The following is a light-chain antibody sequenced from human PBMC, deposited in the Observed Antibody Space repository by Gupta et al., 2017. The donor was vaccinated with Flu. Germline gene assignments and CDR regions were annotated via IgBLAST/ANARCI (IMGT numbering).Light chain of an antibody. CDR1: QSVSSY. CDR3: QQRSNWPST. J-gene: IGKJ1*01. CDR2: DAS. Sequence: ELVLTQSPATLSVSPGERATLSCRASQSVSSYLAWYQQKPGQAPRLLIYDASNRATGIPARFSGSGSGTDFTLTISSLEPEDFAVYYCQQRSNWPSTFGQGTKVEIK. V-gene: IGKV3-11*01.